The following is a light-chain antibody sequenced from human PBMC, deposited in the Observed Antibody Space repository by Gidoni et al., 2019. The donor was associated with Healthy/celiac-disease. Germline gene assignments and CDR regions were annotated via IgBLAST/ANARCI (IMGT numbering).Light chain of an antibody. J-gene: IGKJ4*01. Sequence: IQMTQSPSSLSASVGDRVTITCRASQSISSYLNWYQQKPGKAPKLLIYAASSLQSGVPSRFSGSGSGKDFTLTISSLQHEDFATYYCQQSYSTPLTFGGGTKVEIK. CDR1: QSISSY. CDR3: QQSYSTPLT. V-gene: IGKV1-39*01. CDR2: AAS.